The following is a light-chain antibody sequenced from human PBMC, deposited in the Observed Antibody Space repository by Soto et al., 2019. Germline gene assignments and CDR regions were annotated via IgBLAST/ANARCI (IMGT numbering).Light chain of an antibody. CDR3: QQANSFPPWT. CDR1: QSISDT. CDR2: GAS. J-gene: IGKJ1*01. V-gene: IGKV3-15*01. Sequence: EIAMTQSPATLSVSPGGRATLSCWASQSISDTLAWYHQKPVQAPRLLIHGASTRATGFPARFSGSGSGTDFTLTISSLQPEDFATYYCQQANSFPPWTFGQGTKVDIK.